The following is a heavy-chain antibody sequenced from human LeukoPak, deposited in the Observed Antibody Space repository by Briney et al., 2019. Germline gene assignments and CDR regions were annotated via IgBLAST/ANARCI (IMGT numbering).Heavy chain of an antibody. CDR1: VFTPNRDY. V-gene: IGHV3-53*01. CDR3: AKGGEPQWRVHGDY. D-gene: IGHD6-19*01. CDR2: LYSAGNT. Sequence: GGCLRDSPAPRVFTPNRDYTSSVSQAPGKGLEWVSVLYSAGNTYYAAPVKGRFTISRDNSKNTLYLQMNSRRAEDTAVYYCAKGGEPQWRVHGDYWGQGALVTVSS. J-gene: IGHJ4*02.